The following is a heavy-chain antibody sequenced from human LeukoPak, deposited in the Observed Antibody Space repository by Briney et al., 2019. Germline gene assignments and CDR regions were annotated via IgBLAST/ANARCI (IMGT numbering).Heavy chain of an antibody. D-gene: IGHD5-24*01. V-gene: IGHV3-21*01. CDR1: GFTFSSYS. Sequence: PGGSLRLSCAASGFTFSSYSMNWVRQAPGKGLEWVSSISSSSSYIYYADSVKGRFTISRDNAKNSLYLQMNSLRAEDTAVYYCARGPPQGSIETPTMDYYMDVWGKGTTVTVSS. CDR3: ARGPPQGSIETPTMDYYMDV. CDR2: ISSSSSYI. J-gene: IGHJ6*03.